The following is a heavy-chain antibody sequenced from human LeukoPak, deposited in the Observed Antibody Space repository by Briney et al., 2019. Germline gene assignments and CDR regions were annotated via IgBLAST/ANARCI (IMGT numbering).Heavy chain of an antibody. CDR2: ISHTGSTM. Sequence: PGGSLRLSCAASGFRFSSYSMNWVRQAPGKGLEWVSYISHTGSTMSYVDSVKGRFTISRDNARNSLHLQMNSLRAEDTAVYYCARGCYYDSSGCLGYWGQGTLVTVSS. CDR3: ARGCYYDSSGCLGY. J-gene: IGHJ4*02. D-gene: IGHD3-22*01. V-gene: IGHV3-48*04. CDR1: GFRFSSYS.